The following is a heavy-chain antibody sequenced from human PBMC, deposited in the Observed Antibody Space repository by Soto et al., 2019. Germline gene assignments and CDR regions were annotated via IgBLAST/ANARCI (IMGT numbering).Heavy chain of an antibody. CDR3: AREHYRAHYYGSGSELDY. D-gene: IGHD3-10*01. CDR1: GFTVSSNY. J-gene: IGHJ4*02. V-gene: IGHV3-66*01. CDR2: IYSGGST. Sequence: GGSLRLSCAASGFTVSSNYMSWVRQAPGKGLEWVSVIYSGGSTYYADSVKGRFTISRDNSKKTLYLQMNSLRAEDTAVYYCAREHYRAHYYGSGSELDYWGQGTLVTVSS.